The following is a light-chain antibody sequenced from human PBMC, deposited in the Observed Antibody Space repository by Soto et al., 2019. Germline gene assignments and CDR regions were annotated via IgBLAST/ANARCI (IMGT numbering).Light chain of an antibody. J-gene: IGLJ2*01. CDR3: QSYDNSLRV. CDR1: SSNIGAGYD. CDR2: ANS. Sequence: QSALTQPPSVSGAPGQRVTISCTGSSSNIGAGYDVHWYQQLPGTAPKLLIYANSNRPSGVPDRFSGSKSGTSASLAITGLQAEDEADYYCQSYDNSLRVFGGGTKVTVL. V-gene: IGLV1-40*01.